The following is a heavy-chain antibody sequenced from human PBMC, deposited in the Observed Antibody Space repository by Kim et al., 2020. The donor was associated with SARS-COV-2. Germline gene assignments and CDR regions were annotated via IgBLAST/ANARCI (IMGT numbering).Heavy chain of an antibody. CDR1: GFTFSSYS. CDR3: ARCTIAARPSRPSGMDV. CDR2: ISSSSRYI. V-gene: IGHV3-21*01. J-gene: IGHJ6*02. Sequence: GGSLRLSCAASGFTFSSYSMNWVRQAPGKGLELVSSISSSSRYIYYGDSVKGRFTISRDNAKNSLYLQMNSLRAEGTAVYYCARCTIAARPSRPSGMDVWGQGTTVTVSS. D-gene: IGHD6-6*01.